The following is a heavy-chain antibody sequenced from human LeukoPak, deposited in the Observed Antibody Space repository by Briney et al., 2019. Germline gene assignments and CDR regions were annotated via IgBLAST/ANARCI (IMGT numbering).Heavy chain of an antibody. CDR1: GGTFSSYA. CDR3: ARDKNSYDSSGYLIYYFDY. Sequence: SVSVSCKASGGTFSSYAISWVRQAPGQGLEWMGGIIPIFGTANYAQKFQGRVTITADESTSTAYMELSRLRSEDTAVYYCARDKNSYDSSGYLIYYFDYWGQGTLVTVSS. CDR2: IIPIFGTA. D-gene: IGHD3-22*01. V-gene: IGHV1-69*13. J-gene: IGHJ4*02.